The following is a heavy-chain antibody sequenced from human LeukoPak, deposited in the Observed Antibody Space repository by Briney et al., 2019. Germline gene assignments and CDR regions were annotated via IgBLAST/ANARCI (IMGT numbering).Heavy chain of an antibody. J-gene: IGHJ4*02. D-gene: IGHD3-16*02. CDR2: INHSGST. CDR3: ARGPIDYVWGSYRYTPFDY. Sequence: SETLSLTCAVYGGSFSGYYWSWIRQPPGKGLEWIGEINHSGSTNYNPSLKSRVTISVDTSKNQFSLKLSSVTAADTAAYYCARGPIDYVWGSYRYTPFDYWGQGTLVTVSS. CDR1: GGSFSGYY. V-gene: IGHV4-34*01.